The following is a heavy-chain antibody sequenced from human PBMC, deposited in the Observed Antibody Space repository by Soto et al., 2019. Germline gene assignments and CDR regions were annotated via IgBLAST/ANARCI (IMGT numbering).Heavy chain of an antibody. J-gene: IGHJ4*02. Sequence: GGSLRLSCAASGFTFDDYAMHWVRQAPGKGLEWVSGISWNSGSIGYADSVKGRFTISRDNAKNSLYLQMNSLRAEDTALYYCAKDISPGIAVAVHDYWGQATLVTFSS. D-gene: IGHD6-19*01. CDR3: AKDISPGIAVAVHDY. V-gene: IGHV3-9*01. CDR1: GFTFDDYA. CDR2: ISWNSGSI.